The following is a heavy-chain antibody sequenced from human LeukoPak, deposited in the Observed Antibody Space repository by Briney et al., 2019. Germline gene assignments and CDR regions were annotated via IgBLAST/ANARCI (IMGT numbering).Heavy chain of an antibody. CDR3: ARGSGRYYIY. Sequence: PGGSLRLSCEASGFTFSTYWVTWVRQAPGKWLEWVANINQDGSEKYCVDSVKGRFTISRDNAKNSLYLQMNSLRAEDTAVYYCARGSGRYYIYWGQGTLVTVSS. D-gene: IGHD3-10*01. J-gene: IGHJ4*02. CDR2: INQDGSEK. CDR1: GFTFSTYW. V-gene: IGHV3-7*01.